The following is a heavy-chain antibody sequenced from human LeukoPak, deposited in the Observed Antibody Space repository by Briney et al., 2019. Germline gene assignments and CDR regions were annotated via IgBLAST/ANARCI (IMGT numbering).Heavy chain of an antibody. J-gene: IGHJ4*02. V-gene: IGHV3-53*01. CDR3: ASTLNYFDY. CDR1: GFTLSSNY. Sequence: GWAVRLSCAASGFTLSSNYMSWVRQAPGKGLEWVSVIYSGGDTYYADSVKGRFTISRDNSKNTLYLQMTSLRAEDTAVYYCASTLNYFDYWGQGTLVTVSS. CDR2: IYSGGDT.